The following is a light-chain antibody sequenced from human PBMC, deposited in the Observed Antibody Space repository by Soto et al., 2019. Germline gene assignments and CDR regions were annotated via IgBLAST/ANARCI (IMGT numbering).Light chain of an antibody. CDR1: QSVAIN. J-gene: IGKJ2*01. V-gene: IGKV3-15*01. CDR2: GAS. CDR3: QQYNNWPPYT. Sequence: ETVMMQSPVTLSVSPGERATLSCRASQSVAINLAWYQQRPGQAPRLLIYGASTRATGIPARFSGSGSGTEFTLTISSLQSEDFAVYYCQQYNNWPPYTFGQGTKVDIK.